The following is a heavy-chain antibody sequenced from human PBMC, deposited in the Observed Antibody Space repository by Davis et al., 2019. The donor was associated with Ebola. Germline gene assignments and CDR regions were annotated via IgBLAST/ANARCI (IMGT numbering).Heavy chain of an antibody. CDR2: IDPSDSYT. D-gene: IGHD2-2*01. V-gene: IGHV5-10-1*01. CDR1: GYSFTSYW. CDR3: ARRNQYQLLRFDV. J-gene: IGHJ6*02. Sequence: GESLKISCKGSGYSFTSYWIGWVRQMPGKGLEWMGRIDPSDSYTNYSPSFQGHVTISADKSISTAYLQWSSLKASDTAMYYCARRNQYQLLRFDVWGQGTTVTVSS.